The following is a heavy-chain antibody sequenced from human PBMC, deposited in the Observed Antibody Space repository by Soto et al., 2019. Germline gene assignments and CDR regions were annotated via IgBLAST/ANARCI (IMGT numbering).Heavy chain of an antibody. D-gene: IGHD6-6*01. CDR3: ARQEIAARTYYYYGMDV. Sequence: GESLKISCNGSGYSFTSYWISWIRQMPWKGLEWMGRIDPSDSYTNYSPSFQGHVTISADKSISTAYLQWSSLKASDTAMYYCARQEIAARTYYYYGMDVWGQGTTVTVSS. CDR1: GYSFTSYW. CDR2: IDPSDSYT. V-gene: IGHV5-10-1*01. J-gene: IGHJ6*02.